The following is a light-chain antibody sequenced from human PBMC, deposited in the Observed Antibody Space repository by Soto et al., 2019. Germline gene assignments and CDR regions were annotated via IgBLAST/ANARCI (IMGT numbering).Light chain of an antibody. Sequence: QSARTQPPSASGSPGQSVTISCTGTSSDVGGYNYVSWYQQHPGKAPKLMIYKVSKRPSGVPDRFSGSKSGNTASLTVSGLQAEDEADYYCNSYAGSNNWVFGGGTKLTVL. CDR2: KVS. CDR3: NSYAGSNNWV. CDR1: SSDVGGYNY. V-gene: IGLV2-8*01. J-gene: IGLJ3*02.